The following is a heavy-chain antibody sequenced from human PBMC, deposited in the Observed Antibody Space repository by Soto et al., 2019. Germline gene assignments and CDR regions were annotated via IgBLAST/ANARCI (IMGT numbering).Heavy chain of an antibody. CDR1: GYSICSGYY. D-gene: IGHD3-10*01. CDR2: IYYTGNT. V-gene: IGHV4-38-2*02. Sequence: SETLSLTCSVSGYSICSGYYWGLIRHPAGEILEWLASIYYTGNTYLNPSLKSRLSISVDTSKNQFSLNLTSLTSADTAVYYCVRVARTYGSDKPWGRGTLVTVSS. J-gene: IGHJ5*02. CDR3: VRVARTYGSDKP.